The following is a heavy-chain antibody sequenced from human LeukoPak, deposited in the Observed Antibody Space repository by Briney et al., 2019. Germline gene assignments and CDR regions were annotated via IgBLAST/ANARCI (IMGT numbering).Heavy chain of an antibody. CDR1: GYTFTSYY. Sequence: GASVKVSCKASGYTFTSYYMHWVRQAPGQGLEWMGIINPSGGNTSYAQKFQGRVTMTRDTSTSTVYMELSSLRSEDTAVYYCARSTITMVRGVLGPFDYWGQGTLVTVSS. J-gene: IGHJ4*02. D-gene: IGHD3-10*01. CDR2: INPSGGNT. V-gene: IGHV1-46*01. CDR3: ARSTITMVRGVLGPFDY.